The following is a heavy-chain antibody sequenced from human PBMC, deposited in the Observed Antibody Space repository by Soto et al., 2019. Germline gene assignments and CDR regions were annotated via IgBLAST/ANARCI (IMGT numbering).Heavy chain of an antibody. D-gene: IGHD6-13*01. CDR3: ARDVASSSWYYFDS. V-gene: IGHV3-30*04. CDR2: ISYDGSDT. Sequence: QVDLVESGGGVVQPGGSLRLSCVASGFTFSTYAMHWVRQTPGKGLECVASISYDGSDTYYADPVKGRFTISRDNSXNTLHLQMNSLTPDDTALYYCARDVASSSWYYFDSWGQGTLVTVSS. CDR1: GFTFSTYA. J-gene: IGHJ4*02.